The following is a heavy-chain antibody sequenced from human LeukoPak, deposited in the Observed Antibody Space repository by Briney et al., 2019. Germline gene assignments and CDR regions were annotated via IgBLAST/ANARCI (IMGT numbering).Heavy chain of an antibody. CDR2: INPNSGGT. Sequence: GASVKVSCKASGYTFTSYGISWVRQAPGQGLEWMGWINPNSGGTNYAQKFQGRVTMTRDTSISTAYMELSRLRSDDTAVYYCARGGHNWNYGYWGQGTLVTVSS. CDR1: GYTFTSYG. V-gene: IGHV1-2*02. CDR3: ARGGHNWNYGY. D-gene: IGHD1-7*01. J-gene: IGHJ4*02.